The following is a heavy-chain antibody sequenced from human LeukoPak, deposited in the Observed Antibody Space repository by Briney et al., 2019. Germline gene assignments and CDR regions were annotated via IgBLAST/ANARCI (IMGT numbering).Heavy chain of an antibody. CDR1: GYTFTNST. CDR2: INAGGDNI. CDR3: ALRQQLGRLGDY. D-gene: IGHD1-1*01. J-gene: IGHJ4*02. Sequence: GASVKVSCKASGYTFTNSTIHWVRQAPGQRLEWMGWINAGGDNIKYSQKFQGRVTITRDTSARTNYIELTSLRSEDTAIYYCALRQQLGRLGDYWGQGTLVTVSS. V-gene: IGHV1-3*01.